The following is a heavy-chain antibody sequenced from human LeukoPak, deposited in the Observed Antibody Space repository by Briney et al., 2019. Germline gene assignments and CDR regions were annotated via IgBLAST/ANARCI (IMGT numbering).Heavy chain of an antibody. J-gene: IGHJ3*02. CDR1: GYSISSYY. D-gene: IGHD3-22*01. Sequence: SETLSLTCTVSGYSISSYYWSWIRQPPGKGLEWIGYIYYSGSTNYNPSLKSRVTISVDTSKNQFSLKLSSVTAADTAVYYCARDRYYDSSGYYLDAFDIWGQGTMVTVSS. CDR2: IYYSGST. V-gene: IGHV4-59*01. CDR3: ARDRYYDSSGYYLDAFDI.